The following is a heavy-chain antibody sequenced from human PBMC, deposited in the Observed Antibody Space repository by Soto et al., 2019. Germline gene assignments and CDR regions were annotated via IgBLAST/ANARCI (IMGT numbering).Heavy chain of an antibody. V-gene: IGHV1-46*03. CDR3: AREENHRYSESREYYFDY. Sequence: ASVKVSCKASGYTFTSYYMHWVRQAPGQGLEWMGIINPSGGSTSYAQKFQGRVTMTRDTSTSTVYMELSSLRSEDTAVYYCAREENHRYSESREYYFDYWGQGTLVTVSS. D-gene: IGHD4-4*01. J-gene: IGHJ4*02. CDR2: INPSGGST. CDR1: GYTFTSYY.